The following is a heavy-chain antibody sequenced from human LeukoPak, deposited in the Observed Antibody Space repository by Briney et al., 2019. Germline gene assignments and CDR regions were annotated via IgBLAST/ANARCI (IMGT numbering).Heavy chain of an antibody. CDR1: GFTFSSYA. J-gene: IGHJ4*02. CDR2: ISYDGSNK. V-gene: IGHV3-30-3*01. D-gene: IGHD2-2*02. Sequence: GGSLRLSCAASGFTFSSYAMHWVRQAPGKGLGWVAVISYDGSNKYYADSVKGRFTISRDNSKNTLYLQMNSLRAEDTAVYYSAVIVVVPAAIWFDYWGQGTLVTVSS. CDR3: AVIVVVPAAIWFDY.